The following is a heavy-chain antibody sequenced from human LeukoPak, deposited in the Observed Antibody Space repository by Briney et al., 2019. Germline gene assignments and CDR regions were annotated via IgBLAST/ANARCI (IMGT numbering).Heavy chain of an antibody. CDR1: GLSFSTYW. CDR2: IRPDGSEK. CDR3: ATHHGFRHDY. V-gene: IGHV3-7*01. Sequence: GGSLRLSCAASGLSFSTYWISWVRQAPGKGLEWVANIRPDGSEKYSVDSVKGRFTISRDNAKNSLYLQMNSLRAEDTAVYHCATHHGFRHDYWGQGTLVTVSS. J-gene: IGHJ4*02. D-gene: IGHD1-14*01.